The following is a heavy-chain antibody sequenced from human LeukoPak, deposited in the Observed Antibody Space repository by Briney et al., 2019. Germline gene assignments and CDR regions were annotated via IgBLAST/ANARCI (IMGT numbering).Heavy chain of an antibody. CDR3: AKPYLHSMVRGYYYYGMDV. J-gene: IGHJ6*04. D-gene: IGHD3-10*01. CDR2: ISYDGSNK. Sequence: GRSLRLSCAASGFTFSSYGMHWVRQAPGKGLEWVAVISYDGSNKYYADSVKGRFTISRGNSKNTLYLQMNSLRAEDTAVYYCAKPYLHSMVRGYYYYGMDVWGKGTTVTASS. CDR1: GFTFSSYG. V-gene: IGHV3-30*18.